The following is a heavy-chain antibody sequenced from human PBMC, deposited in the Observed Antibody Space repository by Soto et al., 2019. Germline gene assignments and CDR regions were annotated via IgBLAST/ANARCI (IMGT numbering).Heavy chain of an antibody. CDR3: AREGRHFDY. V-gene: IGHV1-69*06. CDR1: GGTFSSYA. CDR2: INPIFGTP. Sequence: ASVKVSCKASGGTFSSYAISWVRQAPGQGLEWMGGINPIFGTPHYAQKYPGRVTITADTFTNTAYMELTRLTSDDTAVYFCAREGRHFDYWGQGTLVTVSS. J-gene: IGHJ4*02.